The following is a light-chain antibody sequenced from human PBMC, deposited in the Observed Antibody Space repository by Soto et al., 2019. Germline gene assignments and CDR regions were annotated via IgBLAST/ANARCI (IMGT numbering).Light chain of an antibody. CDR3: CSFAGSRTYV. CDR1: SSDVGNYNL. Sequence: QSALTQPASVSGSPGQSITISCTGTSSDVGNYNLVSWYQQHPGKAPKLMIYEVTKRPSGVSNRFSGSKSGNTASLTISGLQAEDEADYYCCSFAGSRTYVFGTGTKVTVL. J-gene: IGLJ1*01. V-gene: IGLV2-23*02. CDR2: EVT.